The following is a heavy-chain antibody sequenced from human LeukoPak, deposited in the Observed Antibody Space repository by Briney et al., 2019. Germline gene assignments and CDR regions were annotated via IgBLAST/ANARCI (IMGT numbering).Heavy chain of an antibody. CDR1: GGSFSGYY. J-gene: IGHJ4*02. CDR3: ARVNVSAGHCSSTSCYYFDY. CDR2: INHSGST. V-gene: IGHV4-34*01. Sequence: SETLSLTCAVYGGSFSGYYWSWIRQPPGKGLEWIGEINHSGSTNYNPSLKSRVTISVDTSKNQFSLKLSSVTAADTAVYYCARVNVSAGHCSSTSCYYFDYWGQGTLVTVSS. D-gene: IGHD2-2*01.